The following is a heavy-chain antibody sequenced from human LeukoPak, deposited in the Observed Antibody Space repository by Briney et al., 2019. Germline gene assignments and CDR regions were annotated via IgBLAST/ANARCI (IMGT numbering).Heavy chain of an antibody. CDR1: GYTFTGYY. J-gene: IGHJ1*01. CDR2: INPNSGGT. Sequence: ASVKVSCKASGYTFTGYYMHWVRQAPGQGLEWMGWINPNSGGTNYAQKFRGRVTMTRDTSISTAYMELSRLRSDDTAVYYCASPTHSSGWPSEYFQHWGQGTLVTVSS. D-gene: IGHD6-19*01. V-gene: IGHV1-2*02. CDR3: ASPTHSSGWPSEYFQH.